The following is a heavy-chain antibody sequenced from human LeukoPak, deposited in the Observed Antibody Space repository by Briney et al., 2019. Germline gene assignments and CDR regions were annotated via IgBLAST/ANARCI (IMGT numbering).Heavy chain of an antibody. CDR2: IYPGDSDT. CDR1: GYSFTSYW. Sequence: GESLKISCKGSGYSFTSYWIGWVRQMPGKGLEWMGIIYPGDSDTRYSPSFQGQVTFSADKSIRTAYLQWSSRKASDTAMYYCARPRSHRMEAAFDIWGQGTMVTVSS. J-gene: IGHJ3*02. D-gene: IGHD2-15*01. CDR3: ARPRSHRMEAAFDI. V-gene: IGHV5-51*01.